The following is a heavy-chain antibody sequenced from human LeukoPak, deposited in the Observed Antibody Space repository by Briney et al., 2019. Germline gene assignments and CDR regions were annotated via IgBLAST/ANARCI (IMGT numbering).Heavy chain of an antibody. Sequence: GGSLRVSCAASGFTFSSYGMHWVRQAPGKGLEWVAVIWYDGSNKYYADSVKGRFTISRDNSKNTLYLQMNSLRAEDTAVYYCARTHDYGDYYFDYWGQGTLVTVSS. J-gene: IGHJ4*02. D-gene: IGHD4-17*01. V-gene: IGHV3-33*01. CDR3: ARTHDYGDYYFDY. CDR1: GFTFSSYG. CDR2: IWYDGSNK.